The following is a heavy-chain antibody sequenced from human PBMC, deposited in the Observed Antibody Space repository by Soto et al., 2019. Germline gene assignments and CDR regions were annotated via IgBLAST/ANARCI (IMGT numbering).Heavy chain of an antibody. CDR3: ARELDIVVVVAATDYGMDV. J-gene: IGHJ6*02. D-gene: IGHD2-15*01. Sequence: GGSLRLSCAASGFTFSSYGMHWVRQAPGKGLEWVAVIWYDGSNKYYADSVKGRFTITRDNSKNTLYLQMNSLRAEDTAVYYCARELDIVVVVAATDYGMDVWGQGTTVTVSS. V-gene: IGHV3-33*01. CDR2: IWYDGSNK. CDR1: GFTFSSYG.